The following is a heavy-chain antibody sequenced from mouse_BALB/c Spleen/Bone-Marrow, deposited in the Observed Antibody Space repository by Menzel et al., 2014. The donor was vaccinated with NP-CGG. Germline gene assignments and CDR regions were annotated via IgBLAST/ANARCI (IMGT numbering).Heavy chain of an antibody. CDR3: VRPYDYGTWFAY. D-gene: IGHD2-4*01. Sequence: EVKLVESGGGLVKPGGSLKLSCAASGFTFSTYGMSWVRQTPDKRLEWVAAISNGGIYTYYPDTVKGRFTISRDNAKNTLYLQMSSLKSEDTAMYYCVRPYDYGTWFAYWGQGTLVTVSA. CDR2: ISNGGIYT. CDR1: GFTFSTYG. V-gene: IGHV5-6*03. J-gene: IGHJ3*01.